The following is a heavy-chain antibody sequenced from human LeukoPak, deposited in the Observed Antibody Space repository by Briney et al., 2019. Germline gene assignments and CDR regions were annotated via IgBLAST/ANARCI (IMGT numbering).Heavy chain of an antibody. V-gene: IGHV3-23*01. CDR2: ISGSGGST. CDR1: GFTFSSHA. Sequence: EGSLRLSCAASGFTFSSHAMSWVRQVPGKGLEWVSAISGSGGSTYYADSVKGRFTISRDKSKNTLYLQMNSLRAEDTAVYYCAKGLAVAGHFDYWGQGTLVTVSS. D-gene: IGHD6-19*01. CDR3: AKGLAVAGHFDY. J-gene: IGHJ4*02.